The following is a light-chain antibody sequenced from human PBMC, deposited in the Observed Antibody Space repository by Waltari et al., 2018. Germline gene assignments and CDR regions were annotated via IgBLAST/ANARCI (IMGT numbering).Light chain of an antibody. Sequence: ERVMTQSPATLSVSPGERVTPSCRASQGVVINLAWYQQTPGQAPRLLIYDTSTRATGIPARFSGSGSETEFTRTISSLQSEDFAVYYCQQYNNWPLAFGQGTRLEIK. J-gene: IGKJ5*01. CDR2: DTS. V-gene: IGKV3-15*01. CDR1: QGVVIN. CDR3: QQYNNWPLA.